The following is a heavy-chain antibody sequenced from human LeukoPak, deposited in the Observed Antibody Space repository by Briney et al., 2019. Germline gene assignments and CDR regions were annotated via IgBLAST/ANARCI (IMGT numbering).Heavy chain of an antibody. J-gene: IGHJ4*02. CDR3: ARDRYYYDSSGYSLDY. CDR2: IYYSGST. D-gene: IGHD3-22*01. CDR1: GVSISSYY. Sequence: SETLSLTCTVSGVSISSYYWSWIRQPPGKGLEWIGYIYYSGSTNYNPSLKSRVTISVDTSKNHFSLKLSSVTAADTAVYYCARDRYYYDSSGYSLDYWGQGTLVTVSS. V-gene: IGHV4-59*12.